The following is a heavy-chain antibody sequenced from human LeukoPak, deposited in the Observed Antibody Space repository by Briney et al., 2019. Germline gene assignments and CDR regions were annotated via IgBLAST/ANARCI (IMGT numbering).Heavy chain of an antibody. Sequence: GASVKVSCKASGYTFTDYGITWVRQAPGQGLEWMGWISPYNGNTNQVQKLQGRVTMTTDTSTSTAYMELRSLRSDDTAVYYCARDLVEHFDWLSFYYYMDVWGKGTSVTVSS. CDR1: GYTFTDYG. CDR2: ISPYNGNT. CDR3: ARDLVEHFDWLSFYYYMDV. J-gene: IGHJ6*03. D-gene: IGHD3-9*01. V-gene: IGHV1-18*01.